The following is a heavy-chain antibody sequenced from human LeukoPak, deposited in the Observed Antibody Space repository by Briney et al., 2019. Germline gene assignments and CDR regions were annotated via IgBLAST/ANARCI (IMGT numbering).Heavy chain of an antibody. CDR3: ASAAGAYDN. V-gene: IGHV3-33*08. Sequence: GGSLRLSCAASGFTFSSYGMHWVRQAPGKGLEWVAVIWSDGSNKYYADSVKGRFTISRDNSRETVDLQMNSLRVEDTAVYYCASAAGAYDNWGQGTLVTVSS. D-gene: IGHD6-13*01. CDR1: GFTFSSYG. J-gene: IGHJ4*02. CDR2: IWSDGSNK.